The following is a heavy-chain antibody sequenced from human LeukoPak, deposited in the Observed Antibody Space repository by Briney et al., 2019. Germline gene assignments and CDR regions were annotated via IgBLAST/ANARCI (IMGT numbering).Heavy chain of an antibody. V-gene: IGHV3-23*01. CDR2: ISGSGGST. CDR3: AKTTAGHSSGRDPGWPVDY. J-gene: IGHJ4*02. CDR1: GFTFGSYA. D-gene: IGHD6-19*01. Sequence: GGSLRLSCAASGFTFGSYAITWVRQAPGKGLEWVSHISGSGGSTYHADSVKGRFTISRDNSKNTVYLQMDSLSAEDTAVYYCAKTTAGHSSGRDPGWPVDYWGQGTLVTVSS.